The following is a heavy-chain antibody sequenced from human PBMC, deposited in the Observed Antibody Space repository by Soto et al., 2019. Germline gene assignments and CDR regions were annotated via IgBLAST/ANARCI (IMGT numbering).Heavy chain of an antibody. Sequence: QVQLVQSGAEVKKHGASVKVSCKASGYTFTSYGISWVRQAPGQGLEWMGWISAYNGNTNYAQKLQGRVTMTTDTSTTTAYMELRSLRSDDTAVYYCARDRLFYSSSWYYYGMDVWGQGTTVTVSS. CDR1: GYTFTSYG. CDR2: ISAYNGNT. D-gene: IGHD6-13*01. J-gene: IGHJ6*02. V-gene: IGHV1-18*01. CDR3: ARDRLFYSSSWYYYGMDV.